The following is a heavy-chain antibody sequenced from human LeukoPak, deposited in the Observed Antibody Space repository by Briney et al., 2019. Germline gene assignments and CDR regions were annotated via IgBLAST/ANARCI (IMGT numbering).Heavy chain of an antibody. CDR3: ARDLCHGGSCFHFDS. CDR1: GYTFTDYY. J-gene: IGHJ4*02. D-gene: IGHD2-15*01. Sequence: GASVKVSCKTSGYTFTDYYVHWVRQAPGQGLEWLAWINPDSGATNFSQRFQGRVTITRDTSVNTVHMELNRLRSDDTAVYYCARDLCHGGSCFHFDSWGQGTLVTVPS. CDR2: INPDSGAT. V-gene: IGHV1-2*02.